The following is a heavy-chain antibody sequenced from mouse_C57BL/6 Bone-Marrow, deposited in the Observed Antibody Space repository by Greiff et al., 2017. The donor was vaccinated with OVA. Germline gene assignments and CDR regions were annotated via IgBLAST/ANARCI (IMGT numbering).Heavy chain of an antibody. CDR3: TRSYSNYGDFDY. CDR2: IDPETGGT. J-gene: IGHJ2*01. D-gene: IGHD2-5*01. V-gene: IGHV1-15*01. Sequence: QVQLQQSGAELVRPGASVTLSCKASGYTFTDYEMHWVKQTPVHGLEWIGAIDPETGGTAYNQKFKGKAILTADKSSSTAYTELRSLTSEDSAVYYCTRSYSNYGDFDYWGQGTTLTVSS. CDR1: GYTFTDYE.